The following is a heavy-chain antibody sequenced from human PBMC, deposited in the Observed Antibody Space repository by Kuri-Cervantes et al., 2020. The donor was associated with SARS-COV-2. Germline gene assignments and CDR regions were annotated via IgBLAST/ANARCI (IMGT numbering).Heavy chain of an antibody. D-gene: IGHD3-3*01. CDR3: ARDDDSLDFWSGYGYYYGMDV. CDR2: INTDGSST. J-gene: IGHJ6*02. V-gene: IGHV3-74*01. Sequence: GESLKISCAASGFTLSSYWMDWVRQAPGKGLVWVSRINTDGSSTYYADSVKGRFTVSRDSAKNTMYLQMNSLGAEDTAVYYCARDDDSLDFWSGYGYYYGMDVWGQGTTVTVSS. CDR1: GFTLSSYW.